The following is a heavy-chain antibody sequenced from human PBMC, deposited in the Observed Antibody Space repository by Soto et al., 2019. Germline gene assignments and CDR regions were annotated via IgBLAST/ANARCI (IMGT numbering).Heavy chain of an antibody. CDR3: ARIGDQLTTVTTFPAFYFDY. V-gene: IGHV4-31*03. CDR1: GGSINSDGYY. CDR2: IYYSGST. J-gene: IGHJ4*02. Sequence: QVQLQESGPGLVKPSQTLSLTCTVSGGSINSDGYYWSWIRQHPGKGLEWIGYIYYSGSTFYNPSLKSRVTISVDTSKNQFSLKLSSVTAADTAVYYCARIGDQLTTVTTFPAFYFDYWGQGTLVTVSS. D-gene: IGHD4-17*01.